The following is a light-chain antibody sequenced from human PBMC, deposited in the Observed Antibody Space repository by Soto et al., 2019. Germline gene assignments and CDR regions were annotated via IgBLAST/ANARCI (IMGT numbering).Light chain of an antibody. CDR3: HQYNNWPPWT. J-gene: IGKJ1*01. CDR1: QSISTN. V-gene: IGKV3-15*01. CDR2: AAS. Sequence: EIVMTQSPATLSVSPGERVILSCRASQSISTNLAWYQYIPGQAPRLLIYAASTRATGIPPRFSGSGSGTDFTLSITSRQSEDYAVYYCHQYNNWPPWTFGQGTKVEIK.